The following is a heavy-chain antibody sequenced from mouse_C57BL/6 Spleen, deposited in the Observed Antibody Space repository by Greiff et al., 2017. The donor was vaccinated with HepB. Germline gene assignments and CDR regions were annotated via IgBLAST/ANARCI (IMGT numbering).Heavy chain of an antibody. CDR2: ISGGGGNT. CDR1: GFTFSSYT. Sequence: EVQRVESGGGLVKPGGSLKLSCAASGFTFSSYTMSWVRQTPEKRLEWVATISGGGGNTYYPDSVKGRFTISRDNAKNTLYLQMSSLRSEDTALYYCARHEIYYYGRNYAMDYWGQGTSVTVSS. D-gene: IGHD1-1*01. V-gene: IGHV5-9*01. CDR3: ARHEIYYYGRNYAMDY. J-gene: IGHJ4*01.